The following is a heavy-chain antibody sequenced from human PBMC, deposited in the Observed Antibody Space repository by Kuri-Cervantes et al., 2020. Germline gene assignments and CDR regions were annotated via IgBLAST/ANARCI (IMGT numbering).Heavy chain of an antibody. V-gene: IGHV3-23*01. CDR1: GFTFSNYA. D-gene: IGHD2-21*02. J-gene: IGHJ4*02. CDR3: ATGGGDYFLY. Sequence: GESLKISCGASGFTFSNYAMSWVRQAPGKGLEWVSGIGIRDSGIGGYTYYEHSVKGRFTISRDNSKNTLYLQMNSLRAEDTAVYYCATGGGDYFLYWGQGTLVTVSS. CDR2: IGIRDSGIGGYT.